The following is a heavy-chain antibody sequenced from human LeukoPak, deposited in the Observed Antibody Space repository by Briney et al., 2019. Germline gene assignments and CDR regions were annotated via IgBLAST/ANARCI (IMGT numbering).Heavy chain of an antibody. J-gene: IGHJ4*02. CDR2: IKQDGSEK. V-gene: IGHV3-7*01. Sequence: GGSLRLSCAASGFSSSSYWMYWVRQAPGKGLEWVANIKQDGSEKFYVDSVKGRFTISRDNAKNSLYLHMNSLRAEDTAMYYCANKRDYWGQGTLVTVSS. CDR1: GFSSSSYW. CDR3: ANKRDY.